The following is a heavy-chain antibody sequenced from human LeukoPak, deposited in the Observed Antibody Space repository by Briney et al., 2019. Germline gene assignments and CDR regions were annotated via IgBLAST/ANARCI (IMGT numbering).Heavy chain of an antibody. Sequence: SETLSLTCTVSGDSISSSSSYWGWIRQPPGKGLEWIGSIYYSGSTYYNTSLKSRVTMSVDTSKNQFSLKLSSVTAADTAVYYCARGHSSGYYYFDYWGQGTLVTVSS. D-gene: IGHD3-22*01. CDR2: IYYSGST. J-gene: IGHJ4*02. CDR1: GDSISSSSSY. CDR3: ARGHSSGYYYFDY. V-gene: IGHV4-39*07.